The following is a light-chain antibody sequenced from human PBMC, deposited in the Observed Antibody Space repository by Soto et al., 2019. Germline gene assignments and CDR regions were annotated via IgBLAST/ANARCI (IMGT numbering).Light chain of an antibody. J-gene: IGLJ3*02. V-gene: IGLV2-14*01. CDR1: SSDVGAYNY. Sequence: QSALTQPASVSGSPGQSITISCTGTSSDVGAYNYVSWYQQHPGKAPKLMIYDVSNRPSGVSNRFSGAKSRNTASLTISGLQTEDEADYYCSSYTSSSTPMFGGGTKLTVL. CDR2: DVS. CDR3: SSYTSSSTPM.